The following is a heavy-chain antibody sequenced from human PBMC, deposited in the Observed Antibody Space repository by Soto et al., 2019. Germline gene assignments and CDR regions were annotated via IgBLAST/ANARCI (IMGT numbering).Heavy chain of an antibody. V-gene: IGHV3-11*06. J-gene: IGHJ4*02. D-gene: IGHD1-1*01. CDR3: ARDHRTTGAPFDC. Sequence: QVQLVESGGGLVKPGGSLRVSCAASGFTFSDYYMSWIRQAPGKGLEWVSYISGSSSHTNYADSVKGRFTISRDNAKNKLYLQMKRLRAEDTAVYYCARDHRTTGAPFDCWGQGTLVTLSS. CDR2: ISGSSSHT. CDR1: GFTFSDYY.